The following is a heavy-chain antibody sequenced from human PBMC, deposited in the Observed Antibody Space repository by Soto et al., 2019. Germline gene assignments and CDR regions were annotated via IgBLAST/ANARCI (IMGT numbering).Heavy chain of an antibody. CDR2: INPNSGGT. Sequence: ASVKVSCKASGYTFTGYYMHWVRQAPGQGLEWMGWINPNSGGTNYAQKFQGWVTMTRDTSISTAYMELSRLRSDDTAVYYCARVIAAARTPQSAFHIWYQAPMGTGS. CDR3: ARVIAAARTPQSAFHI. J-gene: IGHJ3*02. D-gene: IGHD6-13*01. V-gene: IGHV1-2*04. CDR1: GYTFTGYY.